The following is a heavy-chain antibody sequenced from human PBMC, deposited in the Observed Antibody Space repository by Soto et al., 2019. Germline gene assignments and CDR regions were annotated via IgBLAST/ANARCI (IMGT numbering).Heavy chain of an antibody. J-gene: IGHJ4*02. Sequence: GGSLRLGGAASGFTVNRSSMNWVRQAPGKGLEWVASVRSISAYIYYRGAVKGRFTMSRDNAKNSLYMQMNSLRAEDTVVYYCVAYSYDSSGHPFDYWGLGTLVTVSS. D-gene: IGHD3-22*01. V-gene: IGHV3-21*01. CDR3: VAYSYDSSGHPFDY. CDR1: GFTVNRSS. CDR2: VRSISAYI.